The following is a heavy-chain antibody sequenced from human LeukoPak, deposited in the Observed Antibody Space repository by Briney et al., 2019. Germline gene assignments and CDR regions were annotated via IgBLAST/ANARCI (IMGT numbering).Heavy chain of an antibody. Sequence: GGSLRLSCAASGFTFSGYAMSWVRQAPGKGLEWVSATSDSGGSTYYPDSVKGRFTISRDNSRNTLYLQSNSLRAEDTAVYYCAKEDLYYGMDVRGKGTTVTVSS. CDR3: AKEDLYYGMDV. J-gene: IGHJ6*04. CDR1: GFTFSGYA. CDR2: TSDSGGST. V-gene: IGHV3-23*01.